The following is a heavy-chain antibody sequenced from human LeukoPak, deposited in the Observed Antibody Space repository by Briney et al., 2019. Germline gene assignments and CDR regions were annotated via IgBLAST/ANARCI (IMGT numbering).Heavy chain of an antibody. CDR2: INHSGST. J-gene: IGHJ2*01. CDR3: ARRWPYCSGGSCYCYFDL. CDR1: GGSFSGYY. V-gene: IGHV4-34*01. Sequence: SETLSLTCAVYGGSFSGYYWSWIRQPPGNWLEWIGEINHSGSTTFNPSLKSRVTISLDTSENQFSLKLSSVAAADTAVYYCARRWPYCSGGSCYCYFDLWGRGTLVTVYS. D-gene: IGHD2-15*01.